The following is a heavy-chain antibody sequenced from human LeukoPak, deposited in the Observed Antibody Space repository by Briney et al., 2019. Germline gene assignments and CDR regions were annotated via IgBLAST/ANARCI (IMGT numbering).Heavy chain of an antibody. CDR2: IYNSGST. Sequence: SETLSLTCTVSGGSISTYYWSWIRQPPGKGLEWIGYIYNSGSTNYNPSLKSRVTISVDTSKNQFSLKLSSVTAADTAVYYCARLYYYDTPWGQGTLVTVSS. CDR1: GGSISTYY. V-gene: IGHV4-59*12. D-gene: IGHD3-22*01. J-gene: IGHJ5*02. CDR3: ARLYYYDTP.